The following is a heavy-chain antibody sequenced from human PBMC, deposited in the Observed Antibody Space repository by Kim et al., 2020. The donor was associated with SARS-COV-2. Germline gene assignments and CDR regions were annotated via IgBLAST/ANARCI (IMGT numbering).Heavy chain of an antibody. CDR2: INPSSGAT. J-gene: IGHJ4*02. CDR1: GYTFTGYF. D-gene: IGHD6-13*01. Sequence: ASVKVSFKASGYTFTGYFILWVRQAPGQKLEWVGWINPSSGATTYSQKFQGRVTMTSDTSISTAYMELSRLQSDDTAVYFCAGSSGTDCTISSCFAYWGQGTQVTVSS. V-gene: IGHV1-2*02. CDR3: AGSSGTDCTISSCFAY.